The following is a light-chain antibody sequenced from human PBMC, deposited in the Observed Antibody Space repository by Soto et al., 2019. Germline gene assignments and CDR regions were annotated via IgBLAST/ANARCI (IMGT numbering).Light chain of an antibody. J-gene: IGLJ1*01. CDR1: SSDVGGYNY. Sequence: QSVLTQPASVSGSPGQSITISCTGTSSDVGGYNYVSWYQQLPGKAPKLMIYDVSNRPSGVSNRFSGSKSGNTASLTISGLQAEDEADYYCSSYTSSSPFVFGTGTKVT. V-gene: IGLV2-14*01. CDR3: SSYTSSSPFV. CDR2: DVS.